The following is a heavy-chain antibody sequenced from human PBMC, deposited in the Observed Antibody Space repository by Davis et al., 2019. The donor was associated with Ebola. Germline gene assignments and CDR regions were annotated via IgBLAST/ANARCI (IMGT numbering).Heavy chain of an antibody. V-gene: IGHV3-53*01. CDR2: IYSGGST. D-gene: IGHD5-18*01. CDR3: AKFVDTAMVTRRNKYYYFDY. CDR1: GFTVSSNY. Sequence: PGGSLRLSCAASGFTVSSNYMSWVRQAPGKGLEWVSVIYSGGSTYYADSVKGRFTISRDNSKNTLYLQMNSLRAEDTAVYYCAKFVDTAMVTRRNKYYYFDYWGQGTLVTVSS. J-gene: IGHJ4*02.